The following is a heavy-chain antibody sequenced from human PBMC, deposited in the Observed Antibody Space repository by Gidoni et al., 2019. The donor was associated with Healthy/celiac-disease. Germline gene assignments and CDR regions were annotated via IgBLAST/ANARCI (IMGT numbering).Heavy chain of an antibody. Sequence: QVQLVQSGAEVKKPGSSLKVSCKASGGTFSRYAISWVRQAPGQGLEWMGGIIPIFGTANYAQKFQGRVTITADESTSTAYMELSSLRSEDTAVYYCAREGSGSYYVWYYFDYWGQGTLVTVSS. J-gene: IGHJ4*02. CDR1: GGTFSRYA. CDR3: AREGSGSYYVWYYFDY. CDR2: IIPIFGTA. V-gene: IGHV1-69*01. D-gene: IGHD1-26*01.